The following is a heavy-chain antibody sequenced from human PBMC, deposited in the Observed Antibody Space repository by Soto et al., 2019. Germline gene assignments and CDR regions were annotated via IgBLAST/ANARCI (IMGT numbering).Heavy chain of an antibody. D-gene: IGHD1-20*01. V-gene: IGHV4-4*07. J-gene: IGHJ4*02. Sequence: QVQLQESGPGLVKPSETLSLTCTVSGVSITSYYWSWIRQPAGKGLEWIGRIYSSGSTNYNPSLKRRVTMAIDTSKNQFSLKLSSVTAADTAVYSCACLYNWNGWSDYWGQGTLVTVSS. CDR1: GVSITSYY. CDR2: IYSSGST. CDR3: ACLYNWNGWSDY.